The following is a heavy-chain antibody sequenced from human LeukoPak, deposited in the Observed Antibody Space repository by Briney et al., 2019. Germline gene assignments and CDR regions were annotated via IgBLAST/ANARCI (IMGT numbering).Heavy chain of an antibody. CDR2: ISSSGSAI. CDR1: GFTFSSYA. D-gene: IGHD6-6*01. Sequence: PGGSLRLSCAASGFTFSSYAMSWVRQAPGKGLEWVSYISSSGSAIHYADSVKGRFTISRDNAKNSLFLQMNSLRADNTAVYYCAREYITSSGRASDIWGQGTMVTVSS. CDR3: AREYITSSGRASDI. J-gene: IGHJ3*02. V-gene: IGHV3-48*01.